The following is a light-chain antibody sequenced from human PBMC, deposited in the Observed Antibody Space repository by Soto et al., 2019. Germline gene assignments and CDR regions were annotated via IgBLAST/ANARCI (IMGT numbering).Light chain of an antibody. V-gene: IGLV2-14*01. CDR3: SSDTSSSTLLYV. J-gene: IGLJ1*01. Sequence: QSALTQPASVSGSPGQSITISCTGTSSDVGGYNYVSWYQQHPGKAPKLMIYDVSNRPSGVSNGFSGSKSGNTASLTISGLQAEDEAYYYCSSDTSSSTLLYVFGTGTKLTVL. CDR2: DVS. CDR1: SSDVGGYNY.